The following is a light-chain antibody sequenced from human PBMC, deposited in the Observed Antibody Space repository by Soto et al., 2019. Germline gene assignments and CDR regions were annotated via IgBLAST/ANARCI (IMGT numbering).Light chain of an antibody. V-gene: IGKV3-15*01. CDR3: QHFNSCPHT. CDR2: VAS. CDR1: QSVNQK. Sequence: EIVLTQSPATLPVSPGERATLSCRASQSVNQKLGWYQQKPGQAPRLLIYVASYRATGIPARFSGSGSGTEYTRTISNLQAEDFAVYYCQHFNSCPHTFGQGTKVDI. J-gene: IGKJ2*01.